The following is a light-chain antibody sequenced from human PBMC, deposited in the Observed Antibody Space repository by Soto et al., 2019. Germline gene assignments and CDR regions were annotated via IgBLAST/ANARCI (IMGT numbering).Light chain of an antibody. Sequence: EIVMTQSPATLSVSPGERATLSCRASQSVSSDLAWYQQKPGQAPRLLIYDASTRATGIQARFSGSGSGTEFTLTISSLQSEDFAVYYCQEYNNWPSLTFGGGTKVEIK. CDR1: QSVSSD. CDR2: DAS. V-gene: IGKV3-15*01. CDR3: QEYNNWPSLT. J-gene: IGKJ4*01.